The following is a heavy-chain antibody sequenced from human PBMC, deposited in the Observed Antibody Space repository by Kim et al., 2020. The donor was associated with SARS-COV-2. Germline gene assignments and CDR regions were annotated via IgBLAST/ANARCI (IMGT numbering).Heavy chain of an antibody. J-gene: IGHJ4*02. CDR3: ARDAAGDFDY. Sequence: ETYYPGSVKGRFTISRENAKNSLYLQMNSLRAGDTAVYYCARDAAGDFDYWGQGNLVTVSS. V-gene: IGHV3-13*01. D-gene: IGHD6-13*01. CDR2: ET.